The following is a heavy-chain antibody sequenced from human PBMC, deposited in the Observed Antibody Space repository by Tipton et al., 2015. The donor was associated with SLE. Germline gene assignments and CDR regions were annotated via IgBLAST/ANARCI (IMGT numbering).Heavy chain of an antibody. CDR3: ARAYQGCWSGYVAIYNYMDG. D-gene: IGHD3-3*01. CDR2: IYSSGST. Sequence: LRLSCAVYDSSSSAYYWSWIRQPAGKGLEWIGRIYSSGSTNYNPSLQSRVTLSVDAPTNQFSLRLSSVTAADTAVYYCARAYQGCWSGYVAIYNYMDGWGKGTTVAVAS. V-gene: IGHV4-59*10. J-gene: IGHJ6*03. CDR1: DSSSSAYY.